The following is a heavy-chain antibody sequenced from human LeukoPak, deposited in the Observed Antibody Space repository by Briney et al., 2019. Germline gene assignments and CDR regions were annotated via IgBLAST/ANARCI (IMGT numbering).Heavy chain of an antibody. CDR3: ARVPTVVTRLFDY. V-gene: IGHV1-2*02. J-gene: IGHJ4*02. Sequence: GASVKVSCKASGYTFTKYYIHWVRQAPGQGLEWMGWINPNSGGTNYAQKFQGRVTMTRDTSISTAYMELSRLRSDDTAVYYCARVPTVVTRLFDYWGQGTLVTVSS. CDR1: GYTFTKYY. D-gene: IGHD4-23*01. CDR2: INPNSGGT.